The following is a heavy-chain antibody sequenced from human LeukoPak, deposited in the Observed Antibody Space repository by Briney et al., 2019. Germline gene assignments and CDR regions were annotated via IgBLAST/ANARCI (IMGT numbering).Heavy chain of an antibody. CDR2: ISASGSLT. Sequence: PGGSLRLSCAASEFTFSTYAMSWVRQAPGKGREWVSSISASGSLTYYADSVKGRFTISRDNSKSILFLQMNSLTAEDTAVYYWAKGWFGETLHGPHDYWGQGTLVTVSS. CDR3: AKGWFGETLHGPHDY. CDR1: EFTFSTYA. D-gene: IGHD3-10*01. J-gene: IGHJ4*02. V-gene: IGHV3-23*01.